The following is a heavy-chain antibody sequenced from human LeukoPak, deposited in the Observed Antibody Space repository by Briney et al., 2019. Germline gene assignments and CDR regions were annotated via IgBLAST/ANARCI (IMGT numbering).Heavy chain of an antibody. CDR2: IIPIFGTA. V-gene: IGHV1-69*05. CDR3: ARGLNDFWSGYYGLFDY. J-gene: IGHJ4*02. Sequence: GASVKVSCKASGGTFNSYAITWVRQDPGQGLEWMGGIIPIFGTANYAQKFQGRVTMTRDMSTSTVYMGLSSLRSEDTAVYYCARGLNDFWSGYYGLFDYWGQGTLVTVSS. D-gene: IGHD3-3*01. CDR1: GGTFNSYA.